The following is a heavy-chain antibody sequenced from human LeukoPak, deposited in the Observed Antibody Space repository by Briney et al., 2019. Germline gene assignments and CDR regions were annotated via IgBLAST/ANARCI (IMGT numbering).Heavy chain of an antibody. J-gene: IGHJ6*02. Sequence: PGGSLRLSCAASRFTLSNYWMSWVRQAQGMGLEWVSGISGSGGSTYYADSVKGRFTISRDNSKNTLYLQMNSLRAEDTAVYYCAKDQKKGYYYYGMDVWGQGTTVTVSS. V-gene: IGHV3-23*01. CDR1: RFTLSNYW. CDR3: AKDQKKGYYYYGMDV. CDR2: ISGSGGST.